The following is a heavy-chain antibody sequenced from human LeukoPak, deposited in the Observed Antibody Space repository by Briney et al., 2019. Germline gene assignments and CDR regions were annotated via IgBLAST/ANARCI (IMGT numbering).Heavy chain of an antibody. CDR2: IIPIFGTA. CDR1: GGTFSSYA. J-gene: IGHJ6*03. D-gene: IGHD4-23*01. Sequence: SVKVSCKASGGTFSSYAISWVRQAPGQGLEWMGRIIPIFGTANYAQKFQGRVTITTDESTSTAYIELSSLRSEDTAVYYCARDSDDYGGNFHYYYYMDVWGKGTTVTVSS. CDR3: ARDSDDYGGNFHYYYYMDV. V-gene: IGHV1-69*05.